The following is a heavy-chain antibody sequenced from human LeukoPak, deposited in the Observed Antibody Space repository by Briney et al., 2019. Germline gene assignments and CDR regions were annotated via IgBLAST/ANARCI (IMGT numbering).Heavy chain of an antibody. V-gene: IGHV4-30-4*01. D-gene: IGHD6-19*01. CDR1: GGSISSGDYY. CDR3: ARPQPRYSSGWYPYYFDY. J-gene: IGHJ4*02. Sequence: PSETLSLTCTVSGGSISSGDYYWSWIRQPPGTGLEWIGYIYYSGSTYYNPSLKSRVTISVDTSKNQFSLKLSSVTAADTAVYYCARPQPRYSSGWYPYYFDYWGQGTLVTASS. CDR2: IYYSGST.